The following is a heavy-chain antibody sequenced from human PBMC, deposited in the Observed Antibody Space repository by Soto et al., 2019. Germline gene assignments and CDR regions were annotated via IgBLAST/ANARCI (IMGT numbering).Heavy chain of an antibody. V-gene: IGHV3-30-3*01. CDR2: ISYDGSNK. CDR1: GFTFSSYA. Sequence: QVQLVESGGGVVQPGRSLRLSCAASGFTFSSYAMHWVRQAPGKGLEWVAVISYDGSNKYYADSVKGRFTISRDNSKNTLYLQMNSLRAEDTAVYYCARDRQWGYDSSGCSYWGQGTLVTVSS. J-gene: IGHJ4*02. CDR3: ARDRQWGYDSSGCSY. D-gene: IGHD3-22*01.